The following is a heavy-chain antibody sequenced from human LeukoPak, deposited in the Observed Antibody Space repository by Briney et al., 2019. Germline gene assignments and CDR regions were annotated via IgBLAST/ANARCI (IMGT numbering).Heavy chain of an antibody. CDR2: IFHSGIT. Sequence: SETLSLTCTVSDDSLTTYYWTWIRQPPGKGLEWIGWIFHSGITNYNPSFKSRVTISLDASRNQFSLKLSSVTAADTAVYYCARGPGYCSGGSCFSAGFDYWGQGTLVTVSS. D-gene: IGHD2-15*01. CDR3: ARGPGYCSGGSCFSAGFDY. CDR1: DDSLTTYY. J-gene: IGHJ4*02. V-gene: IGHV4-59*12.